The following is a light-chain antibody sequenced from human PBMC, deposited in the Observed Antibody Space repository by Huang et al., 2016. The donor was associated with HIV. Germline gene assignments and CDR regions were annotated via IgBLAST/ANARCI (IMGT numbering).Light chain of an antibody. CDR2: CAS. Sequence: DIVMTQSPDSLAVSLGERATINCKSSQSVLDNSNNKNCLAWFQQKPGQPPKLLIYCASSREAGFPDRFSGSGSGTDFTLTISSLQAEDVAVYYCHQYYNTPYTFGQGTKLEIK. V-gene: IGKV4-1*01. CDR1: QSVLDNSNNKNC. J-gene: IGKJ2*01. CDR3: HQYYNTPYT.